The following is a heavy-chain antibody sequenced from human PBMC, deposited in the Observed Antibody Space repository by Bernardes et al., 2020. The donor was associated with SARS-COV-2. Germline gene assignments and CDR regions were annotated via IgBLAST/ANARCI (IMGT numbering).Heavy chain of an antibody. J-gene: IGHJ4*02. CDR3: ARATVTMDFDY. D-gene: IGHD4-4*01. CDR2: IYHSGIT. CDR1: GGSISSSNW. Sequence: SETLSLTCAVSGGSISSSNWWSWVRQPPGKGLEWIGEIYHSGITHYSPSLKSRVTISVDKSKNQFSLKLSSVTAADTAVYYCARATVTMDFDYWGQGTLVTVSS. V-gene: IGHV4-4*02.